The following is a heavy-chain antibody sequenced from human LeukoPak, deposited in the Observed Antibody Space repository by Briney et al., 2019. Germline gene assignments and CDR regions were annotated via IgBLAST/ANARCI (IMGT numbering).Heavy chain of an antibody. J-gene: IGHJ5*02. CDR2: IYSGANT. Sequence: GGSLRLSCAPSVFTVWSSYMIEVRQAPGKGLEWVSVIYSGANTYYADPVRGRFTICRDNSKHTPHLQMNSLRVEDTALFYCVWNAVSCFFAWGQGTLVTVSS. V-gene: IGHV3-53*01. D-gene: IGHD1-1*01. CDR1: VFTVWSSY. CDR3: VWNAVSCFFA.